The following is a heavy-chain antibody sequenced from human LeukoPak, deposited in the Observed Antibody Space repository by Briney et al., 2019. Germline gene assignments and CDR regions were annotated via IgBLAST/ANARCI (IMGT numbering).Heavy chain of an antibody. D-gene: IGHD3-22*01. Sequence: GESLKISCKGSGYSFTSYWIGWVRQMPGKGLEWMGITYPGDSDTRYSPSFQGQVTISADKSISTAYLQWSSLKASDTAMYYCARSVADTRGITMIYWFDPWGQGTLVTVSS. J-gene: IGHJ5*02. V-gene: IGHV5-51*01. CDR2: TYPGDSDT. CDR1: GYSFTSYW. CDR3: ARSVADTRGITMIYWFDP.